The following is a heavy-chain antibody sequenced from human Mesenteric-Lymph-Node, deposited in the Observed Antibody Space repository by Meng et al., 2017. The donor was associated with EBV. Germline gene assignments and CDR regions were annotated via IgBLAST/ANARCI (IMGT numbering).Heavy chain of an antibody. CDR3: ARFQLLSFGEQT. D-gene: IGHD3-10*01. CDR1: GGSVSSDNYY. CDR2: RYHSGYT. Sequence: QVQLEQSGPGLLKPSATLSLTCTVSGGSVSSDNYYWSWMRQPPGKRLEWIGSRYHSGYTDYNPSLKSRVTISLDTSKNHLSLKLASVTAADTAVYYCARFQLLSFGEQTWSQGSLVTVSS. J-gene: IGHJ5*02. V-gene: IGHV4-61*03.